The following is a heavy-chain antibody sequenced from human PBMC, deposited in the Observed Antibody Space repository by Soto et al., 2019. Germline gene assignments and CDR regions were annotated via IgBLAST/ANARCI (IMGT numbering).Heavy chain of an antibody. D-gene: IGHD3-10*01. CDR1: GGSISSGDYY. Sequence: PSETLSLTCTVSGGSISSGDYYWSWIRQPPGKGLEWIGYIYYSGSTYYNPSLKSRVTISVDTSKNQFSLKLSSVTAADTAVYYCARARSPVTPWFDPWGQGTLVTVSS. CDR2: IYYSGST. J-gene: IGHJ5*02. CDR3: ARARSPVTPWFDP. V-gene: IGHV4-30-4*01.